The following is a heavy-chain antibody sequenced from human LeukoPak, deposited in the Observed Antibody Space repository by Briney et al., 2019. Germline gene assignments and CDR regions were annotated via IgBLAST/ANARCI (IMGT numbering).Heavy chain of an antibody. V-gene: IGHV3-53*01. CDR1: GVTASNSY. CDR3: ARRGNSGYSLDY. CDR2: IYSGGST. Sequence: PGGSLRVSCAASGVTASNSYMSWVRQAPGKGLEWGSVIYSGGSTYYADSVKGRFPIPRGNSKNTLYLQMNSLRAEDTAMYYCARRGNSGYSLDYWGQGTLVTVSS. D-gene: IGHD3-22*01. J-gene: IGHJ4*02.